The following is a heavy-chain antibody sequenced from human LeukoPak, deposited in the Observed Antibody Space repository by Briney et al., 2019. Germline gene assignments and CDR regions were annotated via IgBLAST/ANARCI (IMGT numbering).Heavy chain of an antibody. D-gene: IGHD3-3*01. V-gene: IGHV3-23*01. Sequence: GGSLRLSXAASGFTFSSYAMSWVCQAPGKGLEWVSAISGSGGSTYYADSVKGRFTISRDNSKNTLYLQMNSLRAEDTAVYYCAKDAIFGVVIMKFLDYWGQGTLVTVSS. CDR3: AKDAIFGVVIMKFLDY. CDR1: GFTFSSYA. J-gene: IGHJ4*02. CDR2: ISGSGGST.